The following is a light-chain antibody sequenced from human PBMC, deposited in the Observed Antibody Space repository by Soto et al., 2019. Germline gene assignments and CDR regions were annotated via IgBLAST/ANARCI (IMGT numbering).Light chain of an antibody. CDR1: QDISNY. CDR3: QQYANVPYT. V-gene: IGKV1-33*01. Sequence: DIQMTQSPSSLSASVGDRVTITCQASQDISNYLNWYQQKPGKGPKVLIYGASNLETGVPSRFGGSGSGTDFTFTISSLQPEDIATYYCQQYANVPYTFGQGTKLEIK. J-gene: IGKJ2*01. CDR2: GAS.